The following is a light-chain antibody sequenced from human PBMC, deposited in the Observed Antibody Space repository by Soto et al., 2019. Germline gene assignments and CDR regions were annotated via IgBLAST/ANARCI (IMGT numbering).Light chain of an antibody. Sequence: EMVMTRSPATLSGCRGERATLSCRGGRGVTTNFAWYQQKPGQAPRLLIYGASTRATDMPGRFSGRGAGAEFTLTISSLQSEDFAVYYCQQYRSWPRTFGQGTKVDIK. CDR2: GAS. V-gene: IGKV3-15*01. J-gene: IGKJ1*01. CDR1: RGVTTN. CDR3: QQYRSWPRT.